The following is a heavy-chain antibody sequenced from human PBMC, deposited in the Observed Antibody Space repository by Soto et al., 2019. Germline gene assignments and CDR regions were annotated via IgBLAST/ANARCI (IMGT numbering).Heavy chain of an antibody. CDR1: GFTFSNYW. D-gene: IGHD2-21*01. CDR3: ASARHIGP. V-gene: IGHV3-7*01. CDR2: IKQDGSES. Sequence: GGSLRLSCAASGFTFSNYWMSWVRQAPGKGLEWVANIKQDGSESNYADSVRGRFTISRDNAENSLYLQMTSLRAEDTAVYYCASARHIGPWGQGTLVTVSS. J-gene: IGHJ5*02.